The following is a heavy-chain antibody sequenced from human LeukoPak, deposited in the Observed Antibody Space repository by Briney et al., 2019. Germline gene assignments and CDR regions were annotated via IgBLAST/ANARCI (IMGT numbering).Heavy chain of an antibody. CDR2: IKQDGSEK. J-gene: IGHJ4*02. CDR1: GFTFSSYW. D-gene: IGHD4-17*01. Sequence: GGSLRLSCAASGFTFSSYWMSWVRQAPGKGLEWVANIKQDGSEKYYVDPVKGRFTISRDNAKNSLYLQTNSLRAEDTAVYYCARASTVIYYFDYWGQGTLVTVSS. CDR3: ARASTVIYYFDY. V-gene: IGHV3-7*01.